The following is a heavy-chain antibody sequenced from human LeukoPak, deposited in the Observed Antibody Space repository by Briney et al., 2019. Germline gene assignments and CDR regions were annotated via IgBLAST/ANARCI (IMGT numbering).Heavy chain of an antibody. V-gene: IGHV3-21*01. CDR2: ISSSSSYI. D-gene: IGHD6-13*01. Sequence: GGSLRLSCAASGFTFSAFSMTWVRQAPGKGLEWVSSISSSSSYIYYADSVKGRFTISRDNAKNSLYLQMNSLRAEDTAVYYCARGQQLVNFDYWGQGTLVTVSS. CDR1: GFTFSAFS. J-gene: IGHJ4*02. CDR3: ARGQQLVNFDY.